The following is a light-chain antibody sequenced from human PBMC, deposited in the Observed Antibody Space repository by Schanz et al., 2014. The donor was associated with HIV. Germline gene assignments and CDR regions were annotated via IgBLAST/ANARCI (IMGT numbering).Light chain of an antibody. J-gene: IGKJ1*01. CDR2: AAS. CDR1: QSISSN. V-gene: IGKV1-39*01. CDR3: QQSYSTPRT. Sequence: DIQMPQSPSSLSASVGDRVTLTCRASQSISSNLNWYQQKPGKAPKLLISAASSLQSGVPSRFSGSGSGTDFTLTISSLQPEDFATYYCQQSYSTPRTFGQGTKVDVK.